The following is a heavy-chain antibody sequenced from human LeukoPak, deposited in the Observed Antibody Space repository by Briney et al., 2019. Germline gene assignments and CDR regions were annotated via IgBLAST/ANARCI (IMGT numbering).Heavy chain of an antibody. CDR2: INHSGST. D-gene: IGHD4-17*01. CDR1: GGSFGGYY. Sequence: SETLSLTCAVYGGSFGGYYWSWIRQPPGKGLEWIGEINHSGSTNYNPSLKSRVTISVDTSKNQFSLKLSSVTAADTAVYYCARARLRTRPGAFDIWGQGTMVTVSS. V-gene: IGHV4-34*01. CDR3: ARARLRTRPGAFDI. J-gene: IGHJ3*02.